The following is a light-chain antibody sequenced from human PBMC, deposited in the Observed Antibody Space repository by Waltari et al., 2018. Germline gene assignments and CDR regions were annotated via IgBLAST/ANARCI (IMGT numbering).Light chain of an antibody. J-gene: IGKJ3*01. Sequence: DIQMTQSPSSLSASVGDRVTITCRASQTISTYLTWYQQKPGKAPKLLIYDASNLQTGVPSRFSGSGSGTDFTLTISSLQPEDSATYYCQQSYGPPPITFGPGTKVAVK. CDR2: DAS. CDR3: QQSYGPPPIT. CDR1: QTISTY. V-gene: IGKV1-39*01.